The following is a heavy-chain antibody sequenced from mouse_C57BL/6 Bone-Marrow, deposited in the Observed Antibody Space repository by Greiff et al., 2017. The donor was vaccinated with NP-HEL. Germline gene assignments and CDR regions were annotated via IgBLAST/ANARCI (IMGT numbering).Heavy chain of an antibody. V-gene: IGHV5-17*01. Sequence: EVKLMESGGGLVKPGGSLKLSCAASGFTFSDYGMHWVRQAPEKGLEWVAYISSGSSTIYYADTVKGRFTISRDNAKNTLSLQMTSLRSEDTAMYYCARTYGNYEGDYFDYWGQGTTLTVSS. CDR3: ARTYGNYEGDYFDY. CDR1: GFTFSDYG. J-gene: IGHJ2*01. CDR2: ISSGSSTI. D-gene: IGHD2-10*02.